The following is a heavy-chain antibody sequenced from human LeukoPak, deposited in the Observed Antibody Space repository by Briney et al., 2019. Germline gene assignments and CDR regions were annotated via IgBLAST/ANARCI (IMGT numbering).Heavy chain of an antibody. CDR1: GGTFSSYA. D-gene: IGHD2-2*01. J-gene: IGHJ1*01. V-gene: IGHV1-69*05. CDR2: IIPIFGTA. Sequence: SVKVSCKASGGTFSSYAISWVRQAPGQGLEWMGGIIPIFGTANYAQKFQGRVTITTDESTSTAYMELSSLRSEDTAVYYCARGFGYYCSSTSCYSRYFQHWGQGTLVTVSS. CDR3: ARGFGYYCSSTSCYSRYFQH.